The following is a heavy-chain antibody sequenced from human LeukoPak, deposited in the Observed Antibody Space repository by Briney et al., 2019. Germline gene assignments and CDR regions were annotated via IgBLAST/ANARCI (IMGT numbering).Heavy chain of an antibody. CDR1: GFTVSSNY. V-gene: IGHV3-53*01. D-gene: IGHD6-13*01. J-gene: IGHJ4*02. CDR2: IYSGGST. CDR3: AREPSLLLATA. Sequence: TGGSLRLSCAASGFTVSSNYMSWVRQAPGKGLEWVSVIYSGGSTYYADSVKGRFTISRDNSKNTLYLQMNSLRAEDTAVYYCAREPSLLLATAWGQGTLVTVSS.